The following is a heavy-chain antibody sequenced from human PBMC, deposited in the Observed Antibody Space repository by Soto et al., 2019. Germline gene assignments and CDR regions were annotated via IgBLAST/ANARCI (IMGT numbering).Heavy chain of an antibody. J-gene: IGHJ4*02. CDR1: GGSISSYY. D-gene: IGHD3-3*01. CDR3: ARDRKIGYYDFWSGYDY. Sequence: SETLSLTCTVSGGSISSYYWSWIRQPPGKGLEWIGYIYYSGSTNYNPSLKSRVTISVDTSKNQFSLKLSSVTAADTAVYYCARDRKIGYYDFWSGYDYWGQGTLVTVSS. CDR2: IYYSGST. V-gene: IGHV4-59*01.